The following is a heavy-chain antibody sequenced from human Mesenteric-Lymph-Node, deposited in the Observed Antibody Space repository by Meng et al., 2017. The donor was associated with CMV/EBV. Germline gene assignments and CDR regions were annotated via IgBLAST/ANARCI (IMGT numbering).Heavy chain of an antibody. V-gene: IGHV1-58*01. D-gene: IGHD4-17*01. CDR2: IVVGSGNT. J-gene: IGHJ6*02. CDR3: AADSGATSRGGRYYGMDV. Sequence: SVTVSCKASGFTFTSSAVQWVRQARGQRLEWIGWIVVGSGNTNYAQKFQERVTFTRDMSTSTAYMELSSLRSEDTAVYYCAADSGATSRGGRYYGMDVWGQGTTVTVSS. CDR1: GFTFTSSA.